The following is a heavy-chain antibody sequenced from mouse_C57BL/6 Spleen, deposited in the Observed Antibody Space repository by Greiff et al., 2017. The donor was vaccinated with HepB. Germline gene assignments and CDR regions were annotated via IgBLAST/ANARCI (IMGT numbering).Heavy chain of an antibody. CDR3: ARSIYYDYDGAFAY. CDR2: INYDGSST. V-gene: IGHV5-16*01. J-gene: IGHJ3*01. Sequence: DVKLVESEGGLVQPGSSMKLSCTASGFTFSDYYMAWVRQVPEKGLEWVANINYDGSSTYYLDSLKSRFIISRDNAKNILYLQMSSLKSEDTATYYCARSIYYDYDGAFAYWGQGTLVTVSA. CDR1: GFTFSDYY. D-gene: IGHD2-4*01.